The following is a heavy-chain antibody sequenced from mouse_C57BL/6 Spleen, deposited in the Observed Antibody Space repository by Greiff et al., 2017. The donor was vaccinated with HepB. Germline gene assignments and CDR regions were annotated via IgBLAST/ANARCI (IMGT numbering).Heavy chain of an antibody. CDR2: IYPGNSDN. Sequence: VQLQKSGTVLARPGASVKMSCKTSGYTFTSYWMHWVKQRPGQGLEWIGAIYPGNSDNSYNQKFKGKAKLTAVTSASTAYMELSSLTNEDSAVYYCTRRGYYGYDGYAMDYWGQGTSVTVSS. CDR1: GYTFTSYW. V-gene: IGHV1-5*01. J-gene: IGHJ4*01. D-gene: IGHD2-2*01. CDR3: TRRGYYGYDGYAMDY.